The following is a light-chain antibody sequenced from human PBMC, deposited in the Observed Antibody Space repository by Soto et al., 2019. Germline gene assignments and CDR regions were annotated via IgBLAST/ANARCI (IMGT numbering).Light chain of an antibody. CDR3: AAWDDSLSGWV. Sequence: QSVLTQPPSASGTPGQRVTISCSGSSSNIGSNYGYWYQQLPGTAPKLLIYKNNQRPSGVPDRFSGSESGTSASLAISGLRSEDEADYYCAAWDDSLSGWVFGGGTKVTVL. J-gene: IGLJ3*02. V-gene: IGLV1-47*01. CDR1: SSNIGSNY. CDR2: KNN.